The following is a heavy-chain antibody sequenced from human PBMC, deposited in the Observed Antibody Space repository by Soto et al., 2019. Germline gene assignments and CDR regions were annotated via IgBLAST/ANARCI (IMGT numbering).Heavy chain of an antibody. Sequence: QVQLQESGPGLVKPSQTLSLTCTVSGGSISSGGYYWSWIRQHPGKGLEGIGHIYYSGTIYYNPSLRSRVTISVDTSKNPFSLKLRSVTAADTAVYYCARTQYIGMVRGACCGMDVWGQGTTVTVSS. V-gene: IGHV4-31*03. CDR3: ARTQYIGMVRGACCGMDV. CDR1: GGSISSGGYY. D-gene: IGHD3-10*01. CDR2: IYYSGTI. J-gene: IGHJ6*02.